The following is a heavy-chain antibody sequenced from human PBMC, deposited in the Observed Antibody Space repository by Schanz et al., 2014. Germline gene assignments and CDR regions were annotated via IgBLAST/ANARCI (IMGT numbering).Heavy chain of an antibody. D-gene: IGHD1-1*01. CDR1: GFPFSDYF. CDR2: ISSGGNP. V-gene: IGHV3-11*01. Sequence: QVQLVDSGGGLVKPGGSLRLSCTASGFPFSDYFMAWIRQPPGRGLEWVSSISSGGNPYYANSVKGRFGISRDNSKNTLYLQMDSLRAEDTAVYCCAKKVPAYNPFDSWGQGTLVTVSS. J-gene: IGHJ4*02. CDR3: AKKVPAYNPFDS.